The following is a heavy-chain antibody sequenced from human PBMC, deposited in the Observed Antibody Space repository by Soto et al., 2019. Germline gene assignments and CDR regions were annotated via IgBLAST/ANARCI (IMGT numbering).Heavy chain of an antibody. CDR3: AKVRGAASIGGGRCMDV. CDR2: ITGSGGSI. Sequence: GGSLRLSCAASGFSFSSFAMNWVRQAPGKGLEWVSVITGSGGSIDYADSVRGRFTVSRDNSKKTLYLQMNSLRAEDTAVYYCAKVRGAASIGGGRCMDVWGQGTTVTVSS. D-gene: IGHD3-10*01. J-gene: IGHJ6*02. CDR1: GFSFSSFA. V-gene: IGHV3-23*01.